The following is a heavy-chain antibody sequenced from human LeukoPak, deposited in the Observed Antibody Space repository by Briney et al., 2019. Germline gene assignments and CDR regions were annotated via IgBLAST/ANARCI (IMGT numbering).Heavy chain of an antibody. Sequence: KTGGSLRLSCAASGFTFSSYSMNWVRQAPGKGLEWVSSISSSSSYIYYADSVKGRFTISRDNAKNSLYLQMNSLGAEDTAVYYCARDCLVGFDYWGQGTLVTVSS. D-gene: IGHD3-9*01. CDR2: ISSSSSYI. V-gene: IGHV3-21*01. CDR1: GFTFSSYS. CDR3: ARDCLVGFDY. J-gene: IGHJ4*02.